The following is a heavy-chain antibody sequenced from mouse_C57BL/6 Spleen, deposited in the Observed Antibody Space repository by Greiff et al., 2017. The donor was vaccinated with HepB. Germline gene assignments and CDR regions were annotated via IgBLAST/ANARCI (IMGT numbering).Heavy chain of an antibody. V-gene: IGHV3-6*01. D-gene: IGHD2-4*01. CDR2: ISYDGSN. J-gene: IGHJ4*01. CDR3: AIIYYDYDDYYAMDY. CDR1: GYSITSGYY. Sequence: DVKLQESGPGLVKPSQSLSLTCSVTGYSITSGYYWNWIRQFPGNKLEWMGYISYDGSNNYNPSLKNRISITRDTSKNQFFLKLNSVTTEDTATYYCAIIYYDYDDYYAMDYWGQGTSVTVSS.